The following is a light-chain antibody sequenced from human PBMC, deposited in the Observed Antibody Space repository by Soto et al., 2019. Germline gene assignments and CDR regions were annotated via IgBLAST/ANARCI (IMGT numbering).Light chain of an antibody. J-gene: IGKJ1*01. CDR1: QSVSSN. CDR2: GAS. CDR3: QQYNNWPLT. Sequence: EILMTQSPATLAVSPGERATLSCRASQSVSSNLAWYQQKPGQAPRLLIYGASTRATATPARFSGSGSGTEFTLTISSLQSEDFALYYCQQYNNWPLTFGQGTKVDIK. V-gene: IGKV3-15*01.